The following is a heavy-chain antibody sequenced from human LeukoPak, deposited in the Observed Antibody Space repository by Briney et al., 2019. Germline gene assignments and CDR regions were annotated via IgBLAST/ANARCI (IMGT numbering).Heavy chain of an antibody. CDR2: IYYSGST. J-gene: IGHJ4*02. CDR3: ARAGSGYDPNFDY. Sequence: PSETLSLTYTVPGGSLSRYYWSWIRQPPGKGLEWSGYIYYSGSTNYNPSLKSRVTISVDTSKNQFSLKLSSVTAADTAVYYCARAGSGYDPNFDYWGQGTLVTVSS. CDR1: GGSLSRYY. D-gene: IGHD5-12*01. V-gene: IGHV4-59*01.